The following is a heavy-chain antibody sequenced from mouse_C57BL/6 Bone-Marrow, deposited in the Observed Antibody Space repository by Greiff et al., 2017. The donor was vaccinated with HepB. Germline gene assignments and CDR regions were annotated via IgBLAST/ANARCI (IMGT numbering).Heavy chain of an antibody. D-gene: IGHD1-1*01. V-gene: IGHV1-50*01. CDR1: GYTFTSYW. CDR3: APSITTVVDWYFDV. Sequence: QVQLQQSGAELVKPGASVKLSCKASGYTFTSYWMQWVKQRPGQGLEWIGEIDPSDSYTNYNQKFKGKATLTVDTSSSTAYMQLSSLTSEDSAVYYCAPSITTVVDWYFDVWGTGTTVTVSS. J-gene: IGHJ1*03. CDR2: IDPSDSYT.